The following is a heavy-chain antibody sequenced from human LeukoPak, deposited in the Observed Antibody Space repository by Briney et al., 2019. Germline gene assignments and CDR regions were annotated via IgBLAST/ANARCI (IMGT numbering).Heavy chain of an antibody. CDR3: ASGYVVGGKFDY. CDR2: INPNSGGT. J-gene: IGHJ4*02. Sequence: EASVKVSCKASGYTFTGYYMHWVRQAPGQGLEWMGWINPNSGGTSYAQKFQGRVTMTRDTSISTAYMELSRLRSDDTAVYYCASGYVVGGKFDYWGQGTLVTVSS. CDR1: GYTFTGYY. D-gene: IGHD1-26*01. V-gene: IGHV1-2*02.